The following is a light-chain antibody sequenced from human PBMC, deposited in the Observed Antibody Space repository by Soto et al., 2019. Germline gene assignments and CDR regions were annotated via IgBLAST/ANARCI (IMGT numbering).Light chain of an antibody. CDR3: QQIYSTPPLT. J-gene: IGKJ4*01. CDR1: QSISSY. Sequence: DIQMTQSPSSLSASVGDRVTITCRASQSISSYLNSYQQKPGKAPKLLIYAASSLQRGVPSRFSGSGSGTDFTLTLSSLQQEDFATYYCQQIYSTPPLTFGGGTKGEIK. CDR2: AAS. V-gene: IGKV1-39*01.